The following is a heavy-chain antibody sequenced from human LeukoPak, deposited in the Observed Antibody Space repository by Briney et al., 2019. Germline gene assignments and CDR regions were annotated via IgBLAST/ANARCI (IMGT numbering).Heavy chain of an antibody. CDR3: ARGPDYGDYVSHVF. J-gene: IGHJ4*02. D-gene: IGHD4-17*01. V-gene: IGHV4-34*01. Sequence: SETLSLTCAVYGGSFSGYYWSWIRQPPGKGLEWIGEINHSGSTNYNPSLKSRVTISVDTSKNQFSLKLSSVTAADTAVYYCARGPDYGDYVSHVFWGQGTLVTVSS. CDR2: INHSGST. CDR1: GGSFSGYY.